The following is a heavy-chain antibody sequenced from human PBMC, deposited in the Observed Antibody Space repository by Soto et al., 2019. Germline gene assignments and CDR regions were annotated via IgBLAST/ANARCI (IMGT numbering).Heavy chain of an antibody. CDR2: SKRKIDGETT. D-gene: IGHD3-10*01. CDR3: VTDRGGGMDV. J-gene: IGHJ6*01. V-gene: IGHV3-15*01. CDR1: GFTFSDAW. Sequence: EVQLVESGGGMVMPGGSLRLSCAASGFTFSDAWMTWIRQAPGKGLQCVGRSKRKIDGETTDYAAPVKGRFTISRDASKNTLYLQMNSLKVEDTAMYYCVTDRGGGMDVWGQGTTVTVSS.